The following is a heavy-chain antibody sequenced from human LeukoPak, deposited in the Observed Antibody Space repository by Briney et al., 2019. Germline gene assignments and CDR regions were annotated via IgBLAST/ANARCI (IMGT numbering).Heavy chain of an antibody. Sequence: GESLKISCKGSGYSFTTYWIVWVRQMPGKGLEWMGNIYPGDSDRRYSPSFQGLVTISADKSVSTAYLQWSSLRASDTAIYYCVVQAALGTSGVWGQGTTVTVSS. V-gene: IGHV5-51*01. CDR1: GYSFTTYW. J-gene: IGHJ6*02. D-gene: IGHD6-13*01. CDR3: VVQAALGTSGV. CDR2: IYPGDSDR.